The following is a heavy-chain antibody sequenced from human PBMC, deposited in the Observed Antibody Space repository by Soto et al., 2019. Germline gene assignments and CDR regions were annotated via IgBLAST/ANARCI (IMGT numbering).Heavy chain of an antibody. CDR1: GFTFSSYA. CDR2: ISGSGGST. D-gene: IGHD5-12*01. Sequence: LRLSCAASGFTFSSYAMSWVRQAPGKGLEWVSAISGSGGSTYYADSVKGRFTISRDNSKNTLYLQMNSLRAEDTAVYYCAKDLSGRYYYYYGMDVWGQGTTVTVS. V-gene: IGHV3-23*01. J-gene: IGHJ6*02. CDR3: AKDLSGRYYYYYGMDV.